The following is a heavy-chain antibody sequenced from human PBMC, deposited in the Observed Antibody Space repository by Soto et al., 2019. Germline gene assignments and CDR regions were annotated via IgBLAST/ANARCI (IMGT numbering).Heavy chain of an antibody. V-gene: IGHV3-23*01. D-gene: IGHD1-26*01. CDR2: ISGSGGST. CDR1: GFTFSGYA. J-gene: IGHJ4*02. Sequence: GGSLRLSCAASGFTFSGYAMSWVRQAPGKGLEWVSAISGSGGSTYYADSVKGRFTISRDNSKNTLYLQMNSLRAEDTAIYYCAIAPVLGAPLNYFGYWGQGTLVTVSS. CDR3: AIAPVLGAPLNYFGY.